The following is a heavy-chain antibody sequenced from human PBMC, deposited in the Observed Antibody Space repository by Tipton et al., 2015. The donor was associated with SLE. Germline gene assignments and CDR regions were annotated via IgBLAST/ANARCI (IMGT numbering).Heavy chain of an antibody. D-gene: IGHD3/OR15-3a*01. CDR3: ARLWTDWTFDY. V-gene: IGHV4-39*01. Sequence: TLSLTCIVSGGSISNSDYYWGWIRQPPGKGLEWIGNIYYSGSTYYNPSLESRVAISVDTSRNQFSLKLSSVTAADTAVYYCARLWTDWTFDYWGQGTLVTVSS. J-gene: IGHJ4*02. CDR1: GGSISNSDYY. CDR2: IYYSGST.